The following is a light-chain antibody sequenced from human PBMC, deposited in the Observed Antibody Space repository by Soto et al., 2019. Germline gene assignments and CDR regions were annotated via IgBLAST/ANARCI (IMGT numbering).Light chain of an antibody. CDR3: HRYKSYDP. J-gene: IGKJ1*01. CDR2: SAS. V-gene: IGKV1-5*01. CDR1: QSISRF. Sequence: LSAHERNRVTITCRASQSISRFLNWYQHKPGKAPKLLIFSASTLEGGVPSRFSGSGSGTEFTLPISRLRRDDIPTDPRHRYKSYDPYVQGTKVDIK.